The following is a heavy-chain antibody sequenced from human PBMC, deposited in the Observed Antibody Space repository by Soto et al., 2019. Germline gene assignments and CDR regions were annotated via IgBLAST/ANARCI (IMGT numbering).Heavy chain of an antibody. CDR1: GGTFSTYA. Sequence: ASVKVSCKASGGTFSTYAVGWVRQAPGQRLEWMGWINGGDGKRKSSQKFQGRVTITRDTSASTAYMELSSLRSEDTAVYYCTRTKTGTYSLDYWGQGTQVTVSS. D-gene: IGHD2-21*01. J-gene: IGHJ4*02. CDR2: INGGDGKR. V-gene: IGHV1-3*01. CDR3: TRTKTGTYSLDY.